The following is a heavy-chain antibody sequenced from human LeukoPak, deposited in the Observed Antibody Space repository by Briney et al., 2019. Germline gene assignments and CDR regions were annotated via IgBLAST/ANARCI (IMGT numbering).Heavy chain of an antibody. CDR3: ARDSITIFGVHYYYYGMDV. CDR1: GFTFSSYS. D-gene: IGHD3-3*01. J-gene: IGHJ6*02. V-gene: IGHV3-21*01. CDR2: ISSSSSYI. Sequence: GGSLGLSCAASGFTFSSYSMNWVRQAPGKGLEWVSSISSSSSYIYYADSVKGRFTISRDNAKNSLYLQMNSLRAEDTAVYYCARDSITIFGVHYYYYGMDVWGQGTTVTVSS.